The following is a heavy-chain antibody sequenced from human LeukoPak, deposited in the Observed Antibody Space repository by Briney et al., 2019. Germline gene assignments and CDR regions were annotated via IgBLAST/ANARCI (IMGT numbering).Heavy chain of an antibody. CDR1: GGTFSSYA. Sequence: SVKVSCKASGGTFSSYAIGWVRQAPGQGLEWMGRIIPILGIANYAQKFQGRVTITADKSTSTAYMELGSLRSEDTAVYYCAREGRTMVRGVIDYWGQGTLVTVSS. V-gene: IGHV1-69*04. D-gene: IGHD3-10*01. CDR3: AREGRTMVRGVIDY. J-gene: IGHJ4*02. CDR2: IIPILGIA.